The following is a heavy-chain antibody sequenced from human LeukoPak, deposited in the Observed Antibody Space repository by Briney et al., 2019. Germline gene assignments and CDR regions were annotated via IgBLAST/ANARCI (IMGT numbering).Heavy chain of an antibody. V-gene: IGHV3-48*01. CDR2: ISNSGSTI. CDR1: GFTFSSYS. J-gene: IGHJ4*02. D-gene: IGHD1-26*01. Sequence: GGSLRLSCEASGFTFSSYSMSWVRQAPGKGLEWVSYISNSGSTIYYADSVKGRFTISRDIAKSSLYLQMNGLRAEDTAVYYCARKTSGSYGYFDYWGQGTLVTVSS. CDR3: ARKTSGSYGYFDY.